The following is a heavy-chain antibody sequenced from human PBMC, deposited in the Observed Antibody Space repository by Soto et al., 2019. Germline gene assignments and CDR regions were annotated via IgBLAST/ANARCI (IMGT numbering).Heavy chain of an antibody. J-gene: IGHJ4*02. CDR1: GFTFSAYG. CDR3: ARGDWSSGY. D-gene: IGHD1-1*01. V-gene: IGHV3-48*01. CDR2: ISNAASSK. Sequence: EVKLVESGGKLVQPGGSLRLSCAASGFTFSAYGMNWVHQAPGKGLEWVSYISNAASSKYYADSVKGRFTVSRDNAKGSLYLQMDSLRAEDTAVYYCARGDWSSGYWGQGTLVTVSS.